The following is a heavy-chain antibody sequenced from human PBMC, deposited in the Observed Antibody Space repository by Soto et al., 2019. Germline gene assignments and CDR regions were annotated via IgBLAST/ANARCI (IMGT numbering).Heavy chain of an antibody. J-gene: IGHJ4*02. V-gene: IGHV4-39*01. CDR2: IYYSGST. CDR3: ARNGHWAPFDD. Sequence: SETLSLTCTVSGGSISSSSYYWGWIRQPPGKGLEWIGSIYYSGSTYYNPSLKSRVTISVDTSKNQFSLRLSSVTAADTAVYYCARNGHWAPFDDWGQGTLVTVSS. CDR1: GGSISSSSYY. D-gene: IGHD2-8*01.